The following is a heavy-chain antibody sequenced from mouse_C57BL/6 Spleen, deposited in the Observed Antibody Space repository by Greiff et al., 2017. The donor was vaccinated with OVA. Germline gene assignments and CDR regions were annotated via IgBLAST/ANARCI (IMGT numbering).Heavy chain of an antibody. V-gene: IGHV3-6*01. CDR2: ISYDGSN. D-gene: IGHD2-2*01. Sequence: DVQLQESGPGLVKPSQSLSLTCSVTGYSITSGYYWNWIRQFPGNKLEWMGYISYDGSNNYNPSLKNRISITRDTSKNQFFLKLNSVTTEDTATYYCARGWGYGNDRYAMDYWGQGTSVTVSS. CDR3: ARGWGYGNDRYAMDY. CDR1: GYSITSGYY. J-gene: IGHJ4*01.